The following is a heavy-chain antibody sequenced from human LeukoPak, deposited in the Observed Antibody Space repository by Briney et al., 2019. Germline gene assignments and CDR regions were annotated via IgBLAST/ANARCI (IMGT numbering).Heavy chain of an antibody. Sequence: SETLSLTCAVYGGSFSGYYWSWIRQPPGKGLEWIGYIYYSGSTNYNPSLKSRVTISVDTSRNQFSLKLSSVTAADTAVYYCARHAFSSSWYYFDYWGQGTLVTVSS. D-gene: IGHD6-13*01. V-gene: IGHV4-59*08. J-gene: IGHJ4*02. CDR1: GGSFSGYY. CDR3: ARHAFSSSWYYFDY. CDR2: IYYSGST.